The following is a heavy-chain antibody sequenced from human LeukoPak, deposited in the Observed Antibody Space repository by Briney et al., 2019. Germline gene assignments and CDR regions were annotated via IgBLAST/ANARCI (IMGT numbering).Heavy chain of an antibody. CDR1: GYTFTGYY. CDR3: AIDSSGYYSFDY. J-gene: IGHJ4*02. V-gene: IGHV1-2*02. CDR2: INPNSGGT. Sequence: GASVTVSCKASGYTFTGYYMHWVRQAPGQGLEWMGWINPNSGGTKYAQKFQGRVTMTRDTSISTAYMELSRLRSDDTAVYYCAIDSSGYYSFDYWGQGTLVTVSS. D-gene: IGHD3-22*01.